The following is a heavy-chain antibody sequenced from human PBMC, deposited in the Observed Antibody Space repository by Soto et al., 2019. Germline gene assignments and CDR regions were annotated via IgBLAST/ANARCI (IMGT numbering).Heavy chain of an antibody. D-gene: IGHD3-10*01. V-gene: IGHV1-3*01. CDR3: ARGGVLLWFGDLSV. J-gene: IGHJ6*02. Sequence: QVQLVQSGAEVKKPGASVKVSCKASGYTFTSYAMHWVRQAPGQRLEWMGWINAGNGNTKYSQKFQGRVTITRDTSASTAYMELSSLRSEDTAVYYCARGGVLLWFGDLSVWGQGTTVTVSS. CDR1: GYTFTSYA. CDR2: INAGNGNT.